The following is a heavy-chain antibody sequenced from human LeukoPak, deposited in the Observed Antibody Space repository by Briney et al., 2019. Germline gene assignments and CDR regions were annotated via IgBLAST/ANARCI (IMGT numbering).Heavy chain of an antibody. J-gene: IGHJ4*02. CDR1: GGSISSGGYY. Sequence: PSETLSLTCTVSGGSISSGGYYWSWIRQPPGKGLEWIGYIYHSGSTYYNPTLKSRVTISIDTSKNQFPLKLNSVTAADTAVYYCARDALGITAVGVYWGPGTLVTVSS. D-gene: IGHD6-13*01. CDR3: ARDALGITAVGVY. V-gene: IGHV4-30-2*01. CDR2: IYHSGST.